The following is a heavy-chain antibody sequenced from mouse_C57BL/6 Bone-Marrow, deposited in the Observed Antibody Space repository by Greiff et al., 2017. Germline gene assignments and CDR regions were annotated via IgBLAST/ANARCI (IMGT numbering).Heavy chain of an antibody. CDR3: ARNRWLTFAY. CDR1: GYSFTGYY. Sequence: VQLKESGPELVKPGASVKISCKASGYSFTGYYMNWVKQSPEKSLEWIGEINPSTGGTPYNQKFKAKATLTVDKSSSTAYMQLKSLTSEDSAVYYCARNRWLTFAYWGQGTLVTVSA. J-gene: IGHJ3*01. CDR2: INPSTGGT. D-gene: IGHD2-3*01. V-gene: IGHV1-42*01.